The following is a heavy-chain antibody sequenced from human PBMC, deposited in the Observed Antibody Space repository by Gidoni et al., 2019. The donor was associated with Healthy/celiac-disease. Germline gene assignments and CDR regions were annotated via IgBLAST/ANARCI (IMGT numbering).Heavy chain of an antibody. Sequence: EVQLVESGGGLVQPGGSLRLSCAASGFTFGSFAMHWVRQAPGKGLEYVSDISRNGGSTYYANSVKGRFTISRDNSKNTLYLQMGSLRAEDMAVYYCARDRLLDDSSGYDYGDAFDIWGQGTMVTVSS. CDR2: ISRNGGST. J-gene: IGHJ3*02. V-gene: IGHV3-64*01. CDR1: GFTFGSFA. CDR3: ARDRLLDDSSGYDYGDAFDI. D-gene: IGHD3-22*01.